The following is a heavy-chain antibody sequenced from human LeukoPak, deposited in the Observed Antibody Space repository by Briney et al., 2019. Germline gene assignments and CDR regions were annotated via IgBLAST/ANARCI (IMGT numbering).Heavy chain of an antibody. V-gene: IGHV3-30*01. CDR1: GFTFSSYA. CDR3: ASQRLAAGAFDI. D-gene: IGHD6-25*01. J-gene: IGHJ3*02. Sequence: GGSLRLSCAASGFTFSSYAMHWVRQAPGKGLEWVAVISYDGSNKYYADSVKGRFTISRDNSKNTLYLQMNSLRAEDTAVYYCASQRLAAGAFDIWAQGTMVTVSS. CDR2: ISYDGSNK.